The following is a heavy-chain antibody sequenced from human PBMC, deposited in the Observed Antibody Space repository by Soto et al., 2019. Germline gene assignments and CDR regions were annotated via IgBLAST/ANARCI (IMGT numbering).Heavy chain of an antibody. V-gene: IGHV1-69*12. CDR1: GGTFSSYA. CDR2: SIPIFGTA. J-gene: IGHJ6*02. Sequence: QVQLVQSGAEVKKPGSSVKVSCKASGGTFSSYAISWVRQAPGQGLEWMGGSIPIFGTANYAQKFQGRVTITADESTSTAYMELSTLRSEDTAVYYCARVTTVTTNPKFYYYYGMDVWGQGTTVTVSS. CDR3: ARVTTVTTNPKFYYYYGMDV. D-gene: IGHD4-17*01.